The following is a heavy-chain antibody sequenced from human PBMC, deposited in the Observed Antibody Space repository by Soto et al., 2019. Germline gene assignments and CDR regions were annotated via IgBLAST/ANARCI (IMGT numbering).Heavy chain of an antibody. D-gene: IGHD2-8*01. CDR1: GGSISSYY. J-gene: IGHJ5*02. CDR3: ARAVGYCTNGVCPNWFDP. V-gene: IGHV4-59*01. Sequence: SETLSLTCTVSGGSISSYYWSWIRQPPGKGLEWIGYIYYSGSTNYNPSLKSRVTISVDTSKNQFSLKLSSVTAADTAVYYCARAVGYCTNGVCPNWFDPWGQGTLVTVSS. CDR2: IYYSGST.